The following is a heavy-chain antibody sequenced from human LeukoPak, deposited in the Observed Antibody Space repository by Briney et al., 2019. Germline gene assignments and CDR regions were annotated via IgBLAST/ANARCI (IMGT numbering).Heavy chain of an antibody. CDR1: GGSISSGSSY. D-gene: IGHD1-26*01. CDR3: ARRATTGLRTFDI. V-gene: IGHV4-61*02. Sequence: SETLSLTCTVSGGSISSGSSYWSWIRQPAGKRLEWIGRIYTSGSTNYNPSLKSRVTISLNPSKNQFSLKLSSVTAADTAMYYCARRATTGLRTFDIWGQGTMVTVSS. J-gene: IGHJ3*02. CDR2: IYTSGST.